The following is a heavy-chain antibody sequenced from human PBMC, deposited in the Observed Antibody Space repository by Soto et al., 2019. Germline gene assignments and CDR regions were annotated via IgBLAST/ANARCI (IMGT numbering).Heavy chain of an antibody. CDR3: ARGVLADLEWLSHGWFDP. V-gene: IGHV4-30-2*01. CDR2: IYHSGST. D-gene: IGHD3-3*01. Sequence: QLQLQESGSGLVKPSQTLSLTCAVSGGSISSGGYSWSWIRQPPGKGLEWIGYIYHSGSTYYNPSLKSRVTISVDRSKNQFSLKLSSVTAADTAVYYCARGVLADLEWLSHGWFDPWGQGTLVTVSS. J-gene: IGHJ5*02. CDR1: GGSISSGGYS.